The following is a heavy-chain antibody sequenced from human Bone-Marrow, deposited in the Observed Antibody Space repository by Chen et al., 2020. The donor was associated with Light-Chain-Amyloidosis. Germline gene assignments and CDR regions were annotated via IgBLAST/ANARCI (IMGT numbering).Heavy chain of an antibody. J-gene: IGHJ4*02. D-gene: IGHD6-19*01. V-gene: IGHV3-23*01. CDR2: ISATGGSV. CDR3: ARDPDGFGWIDF. CDR1: GFSFRSHG. Sequence: EVKLLESGGGLVQPGGSLRLSCAASGFSFRSHGMAWVRQTPGKGLQWVSSISATGGSVYYADSVKGRLSISRDNSGDTLSLQINSLRAEDTAIYYCARDPDGFGWIDFWGRGTLVTV.